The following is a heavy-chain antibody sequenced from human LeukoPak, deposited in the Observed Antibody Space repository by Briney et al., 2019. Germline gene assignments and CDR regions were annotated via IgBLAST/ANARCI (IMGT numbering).Heavy chain of an antibody. V-gene: IGHV3-15*01. Sequence: GGTLRLSCAASGFTFSSYGMSWVRQAPGKGLEWVGRIKSKTDGGTTDYAAPVKGRFTISRDDSKNTLYLQMNSLKTEDTAVYYCTSIEWREYIVGAEDDAFDIWGQGTMVTVSS. D-gene: IGHD1-26*01. CDR1: GFTFSSYG. CDR2: IKSKTDGGTT. J-gene: IGHJ3*02. CDR3: TSIEWREYIVGAEDDAFDI.